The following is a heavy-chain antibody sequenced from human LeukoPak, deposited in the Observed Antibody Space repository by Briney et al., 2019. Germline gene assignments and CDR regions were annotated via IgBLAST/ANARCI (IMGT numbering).Heavy chain of an antibody. J-gene: IGHJ4*02. CDR1: GFTVSSNY. V-gene: IGHV3-66*01. CDR2: IYSGGST. CDR3: ARINIAAAGDY. D-gene: IGHD6-13*01. Sequence: GGSLRLSCAASGFTVSSNYVSWVRQAPGEGLEWVSVIYSGGSTYYADSVKGRFTISRDNSKNTLYLQMNSLRAEDTAVYYCARINIAAAGDYWGQETLVTVSS.